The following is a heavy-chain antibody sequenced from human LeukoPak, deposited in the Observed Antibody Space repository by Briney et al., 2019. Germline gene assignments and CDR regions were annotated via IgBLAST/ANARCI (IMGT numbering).Heavy chain of an antibody. CDR3: ARSYDSSGYYGRFFDY. V-gene: IGHV4-31*03. CDR1: GGSISSGGYY. D-gene: IGHD3-22*01. Sequence: SETLSLTCTVSGGSISSGGYYWGWIRQHPGKGLEWIGYIYYSGSTYYNPSLKSRVTISVDTSKNQFSLKLSSVTAADTAVYYCARSYDSSGYYGRFFDYWGQGTLVTVSS. J-gene: IGHJ4*02. CDR2: IYYSGST.